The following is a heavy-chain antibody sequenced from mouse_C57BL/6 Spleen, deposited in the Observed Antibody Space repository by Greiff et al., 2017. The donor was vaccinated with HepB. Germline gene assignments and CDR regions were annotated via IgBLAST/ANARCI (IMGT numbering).Heavy chain of an antibody. CDR3: ARVYYYGSSYYFDY. Sequence: DVMLVESEGGLVQPGRSMKLSCTASGFTFSDYYMAWVRQVPEKGLEWVANINYDGSSTYYLDSLKSRFIISRDNAKNILYLQMSSLKSEDTATYYCARVYYYGSSYYFDYWGQGTTLTVSS. CDR2: INYDGSST. J-gene: IGHJ2*01. V-gene: IGHV5-16*01. D-gene: IGHD1-1*01. CDR1: GFTFSDYY.